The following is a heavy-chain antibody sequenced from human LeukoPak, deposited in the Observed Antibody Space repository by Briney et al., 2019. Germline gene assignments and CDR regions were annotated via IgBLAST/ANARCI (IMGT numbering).Heavy chain of an antibody. CDR2: INPSGGNT. V-gene: IGHV1-46*01. D-gene: IGHD6-6*01. CDR1: GYTLTSYY. J-gene: IGHJ4*02. Sequence: ASVNVSCKASGYTLTSYYMHWARQAPGQGLEWMGMINPSGGNTGYAQKFQGRVTMTRNTSISTAYMELSSLRSEDTAVYYCARGTEYSSSSDLFDYWGQGTLVTVSS. CDR3: ARGTEYSSSSDLFDY.